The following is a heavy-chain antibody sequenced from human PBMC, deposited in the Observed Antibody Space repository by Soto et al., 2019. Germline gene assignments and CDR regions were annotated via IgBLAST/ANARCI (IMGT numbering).Heavy chain of an antibody. J-gene: IGHJ6*02. Sequence: QVQLVQSGAEEKKPGASVKVSCKASGYTFTNYAMHWVRQAPGQRLEWMGWINAGNGNTKYSQKFQGRVTITRDTSASTAYKELSSLRSEDTAVYCCAREAIAAAAVYGMDVWGQGTTVTVSS. CDR3: AREAIAAAAVYGMDV. D-gene: IGHD6-13*01. CDR1: GYTFTNYA. CDR2: INAGNGNT. V-gene: IGHV1-3*05.